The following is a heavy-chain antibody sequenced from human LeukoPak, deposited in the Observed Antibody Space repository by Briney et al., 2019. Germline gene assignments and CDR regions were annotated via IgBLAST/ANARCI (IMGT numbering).Heavy chain of an antibody. D-gene: IGHD3-10*01. CDR2: IYYSGST. J-gene: IGHJ1*01. CDR3: ARGFDRSLPNQYSQH. CDR1: GGSISSYY. V-gene: IGHV4-59*01. Sequence: SATLSLTCTVSGGSISSYYWSWIRQPPGKGLEWIGYIYYSGSTNYNPSLKSRVTISVDTSKNQFSLKLSSVTAADTAVYYCARGFDRSLPNQYSQHCGQGTLVTVSS.